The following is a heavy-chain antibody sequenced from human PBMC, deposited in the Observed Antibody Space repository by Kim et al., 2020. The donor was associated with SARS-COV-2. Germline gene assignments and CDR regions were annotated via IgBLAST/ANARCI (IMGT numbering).Heavy chain of an antibody. Sequence: SETLSLTCAVYGGSFSGYYWSWIRQPPGKGLEWIGEINHSGSTNYNPSLKSRVTISVDTSKNQFSLKLSSVTAADTAVYYCARRARRPIYDSSGYYYPYWGQGTLVTVSS. CDR2: INHSGST. V-gene: IGHV4-34*01. D-gene: IGHD3-22*01. J-gene: IGHJ4*02. CDR3: ARRARRPIYDSSGYYYPY. CDR1: GGSFSGYY.